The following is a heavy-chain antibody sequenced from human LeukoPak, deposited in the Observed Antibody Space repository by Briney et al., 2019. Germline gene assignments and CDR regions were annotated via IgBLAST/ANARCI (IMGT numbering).Heavy chain of an antibody. CDR1: GGSFSGYY. Sequence: PSETLSLTCAVYGGSFSGYYWSWIRQPPGKGLEWIGEINHSGSTNYNPSLKSRVTISVDTSKNQFSLKLSSVTAADTAVYYCARANKWWYNDYWGQGTLVTVSS. CDR3: ARANKWWYNDY. J-gene: IGHJ4*02. CDR2: INHSGST. V-gene: IGHV4-34*01. D-gene: IGHD2-15*01.